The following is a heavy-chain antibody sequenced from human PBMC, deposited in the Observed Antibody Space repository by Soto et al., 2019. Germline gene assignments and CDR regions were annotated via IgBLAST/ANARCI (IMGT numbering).Heavy chain of an antibody. CDR2: IRTNAYGGTS. Sequence: NPGGSLRLSCTVSGFTFGDYAMSWFRQAPGKGLEWIGFIRTNAYGGTSDYAASVKDRFTISRDDSKSIAYLQMNGLKIEDTAVYYCARGVTILGVPRPLDFWGQGTLVTVSS. CDR3: ARGVTILGVPRPLDF. CDR1: GFTFGDYA. J-gene: IGHJ4*02. V-gene: IGHV3-49*05. D-gene: IGHD3-3*01.